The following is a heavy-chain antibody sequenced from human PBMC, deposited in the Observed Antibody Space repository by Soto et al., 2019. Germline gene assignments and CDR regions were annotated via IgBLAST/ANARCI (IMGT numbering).Heavy chain of an antibody. D-gene: IGHD3-10*01. Sequence: GESLKISCAASGFTFSSYSMNWVRQAPGKGLEWVSSISSSSSYIYYADSVKGRFIISRDNAKNSLYLQMNSLRAEDTAVYYCAREVRPSGYMDVWGKGTTVTVSS. J-gene: IGHJ6*03. CDR3: AREVRPSGYMDV. CDR2: ISSSSSYI. V-gene: IGHV3-21*01. CDR1: GFTFSSYS.